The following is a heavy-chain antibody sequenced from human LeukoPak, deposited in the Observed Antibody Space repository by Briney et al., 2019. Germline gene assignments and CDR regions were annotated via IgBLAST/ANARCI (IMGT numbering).Heavy chain of an antibody. CDR3: AREGAAYSSSWYDY. CDR2: IIPIFGTA. Sequence: ASVKVSCKASGGTFSSYAISWVRQAPGQGLEWMGGIIPIFGTANYAQKFQGRVTITADESTSTAYMELSSLRSEDTAVYYCAREGAAYSSSWYDYWGQGTLVTVSS. J-gene: IGHJ4*02. CDR1: GGTFSSYA. V-gene: IGHV1-69*13. D-gene: IGHD6-13*01.